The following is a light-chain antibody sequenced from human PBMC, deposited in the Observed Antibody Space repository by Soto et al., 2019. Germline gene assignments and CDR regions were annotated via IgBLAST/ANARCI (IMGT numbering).Light chain of an antibody. CDR3: QQSYSTPFT. CDR1: QSITSY. CDR2: AAS. Sequence: DIQMTQSPSSLSASVGDRVTITCRASQSITSYLHWYQQKPGKVPNLLIFAASSLQSGVASRFSGSGSGTDFTLTISSLQPEDFATYYCQQSYSTPFTFGPGTKVDIK. V-gene: IGKV1-39*01. J-gene: IGKJ3*01.